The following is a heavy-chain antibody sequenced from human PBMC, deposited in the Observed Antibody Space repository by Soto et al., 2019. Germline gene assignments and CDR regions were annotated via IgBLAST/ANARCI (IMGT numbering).Heavy chain of an antibody. CDR1: GFTFNNYG. J-gene: IGHJ6*02. D-gene: IGHD6-13*01. V-gene: IGHV3-33*01. CDR3: ARRQISPPTRGAASARGGMDV. Sequence: QVQLVESGGGVVQPGRSLRLSCAASGFTFNNYGIHWVRQAPGKGLEWVAVIWNDGNGYYYANSVKGRFNISRDNSKNTLYLQMSSLTAEDTAVYYCARRQISPPTRGAASARGGMDVWGQGTTVTVSS. CDR2: IWNDGNGY.